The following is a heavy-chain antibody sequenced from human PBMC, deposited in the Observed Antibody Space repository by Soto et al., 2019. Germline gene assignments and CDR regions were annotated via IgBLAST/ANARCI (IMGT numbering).Heavy chain of an antibody. D-gene: IGHD4-17*01. V-gene: IGHV4-34*01. CDR1: GGSVSGYY. J-gene: IGHJ6*02. CDR2: INHSGNT. CDR3: ARDVMQEVTTSRGYYYYYYGMDV. Sequence: SETLSLTCAVDGGSVSGYYWTWIRQPPGKGLEWIGEINHSGNTNYNPSLESRVTMSVDTSKNHFSLKLSSVTAADTAVYYCARDVMQEVTTSRGYYYYYYGMDVWGQGTTVTVSS.